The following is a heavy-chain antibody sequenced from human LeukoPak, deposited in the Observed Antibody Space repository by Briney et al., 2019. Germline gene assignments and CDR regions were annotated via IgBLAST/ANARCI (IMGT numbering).Heavy chain of an antibody. V-gene: IGHV3-30*04. CDR3: ALNRGSGWYFHY. CDR1: GFTFSSYA. J-gene: IGHJ4*02. Sequence: GGSLRLSCAASGFTFSSYAMHWVRQAPGKGLEWVAVISYDGSNKYGDSVKGRFTISRDNSKNTLYLQMNSLRAEDTAVYYCALNRGSGWYFHYWGQGTLVTVSS. D-gene: IGHD6-19*01. CDR2: ISYDGSNK.